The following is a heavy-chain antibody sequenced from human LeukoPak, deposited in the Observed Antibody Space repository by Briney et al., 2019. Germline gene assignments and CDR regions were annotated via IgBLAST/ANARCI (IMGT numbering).Heavy chain of an antibody. CDR1: GYSFTSYW. Sequence: GESLKISCQGSGYSFTSYWIGWVRQMPGKGLGWMGIIYPGDSDTRYSPSFQGQVTISADKSISTAYLQWSSLKASDTAMYYCARGADYGDYGDAFDIWGQGTMVTVSS. CDR3: ARGADYGDYGDAFDI. D-gene: IGHD4-17*01. J-gene: IGHJ3*02. CDR2: IYPGDSDT. V-gene: IGHV5-51*01.